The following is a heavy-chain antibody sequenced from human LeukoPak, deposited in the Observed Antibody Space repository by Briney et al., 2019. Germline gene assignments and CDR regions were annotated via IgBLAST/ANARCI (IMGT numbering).Heavy chain of an antibody. CDR2: IYDSGST. V-gene: IGHV4-31*03. Sequence: SETLSLTCTVSVGSISSGGYYWSWIRQHPGKGLEWIGYIYDSGSTYYSPSLKSRVTISVDTYKNQFSLKLSSVTAADTAVYYCESDFRRYDFWSGYGGGYMDVWGKGTTVTVSS. CDR3: ESDFRRYDFWSGYGGGYMDV. CDR1: VGSISSGGYY. D-gene: IGHD3-3*01. J-gene: IGHJ6*03.